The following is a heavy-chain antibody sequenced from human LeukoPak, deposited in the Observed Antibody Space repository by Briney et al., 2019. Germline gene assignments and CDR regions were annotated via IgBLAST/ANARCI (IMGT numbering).Heavy chain of an antibody. V-gene: IGHV3-13*01. Sequence: GGSLRLFCVASGLTFSSYDMHWIRQAPGKGLEWVSSIGATGDTYYTGSVKGRFTISRENAKKSVYLQMSSLSAGDTAVYFCVLGAYWNDDKNAFHIWGPGTMVTVSS. CDR1: GLTFSSYD. J-gene: IGHJ3*02. D-gene: IGHD1-1*01. CDR2: IGATGDT. CDR3: VLGAYWNDDKNAFHI.